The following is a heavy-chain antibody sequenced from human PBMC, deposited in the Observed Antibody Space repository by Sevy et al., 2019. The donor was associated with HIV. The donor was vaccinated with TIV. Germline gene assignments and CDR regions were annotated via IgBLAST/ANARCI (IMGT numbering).Heavy chain of an antibody. CDR2: IIPIFGTA. CDR1: GGTFSSYA. J-gene: IGHJ6*02. CDR3: ARGYSGYDYDRRDYYYYYGMDV. Sequence: ASVKVSCKASGGTFSSYAISWVRQAPGQGLEWMGGIIPIFGTANYAQKFQGRVTITADESTSTAYMGLSSLRSEDTAVYYCARGYSGYDYDRRDYYYYYGMDVWGQGTTVTVSS. D-gene: IGHD5-12*01. V-gene: IGHV1-69*13.